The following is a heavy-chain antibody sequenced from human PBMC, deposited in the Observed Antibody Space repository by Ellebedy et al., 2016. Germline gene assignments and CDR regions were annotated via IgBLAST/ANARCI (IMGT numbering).Heavy chain of an antibody. D-gene: IGHD3-10*01. CDR1: GFAFSSYA. CDR2: ITGSGGST. CDR3: AKGSGSLRANWFDP. Sequence: GGSLRLXCAASGFAFSSYAMSWVRQAPGKGLEWVSAITGSGGSTYYADSVKGRFTISRDNSKNTLYLQMNSLRAEDTAVYYCAKGSGSLRANWFDPWGQGTLVTVSS. J-gene: IGHJ5*02. V-gene: IGHV3-23*01.